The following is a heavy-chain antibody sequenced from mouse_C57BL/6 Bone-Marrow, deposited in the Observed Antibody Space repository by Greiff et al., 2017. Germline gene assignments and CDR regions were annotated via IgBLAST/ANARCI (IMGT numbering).Heavy chain of an antibody. Sequence: QVTLKVSGPGILQSSQSLSLSCSFSGFSLSTSGMGLSWLRPPSGKGLEWLAHTYWDDDKCYNPSLKSRLTISKDTSRNQVCLKITSVDTADTATYYCARTPYDGYYDYWGQGTTLTVSS. D-gene: IGHD2-3*01. CDR2: TYWDDDK. CDR1: GFSLSTSGMG. CDR3: ARTPYDGYYDY. V-gene: IGHV8-12*01. J-gene: IGHJ2*01.